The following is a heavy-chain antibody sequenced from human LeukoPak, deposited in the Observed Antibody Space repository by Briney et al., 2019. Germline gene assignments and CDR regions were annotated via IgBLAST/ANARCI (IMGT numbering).Heavy chain of an antibody. V-gene: IGHV3-23*01. J-gene: IGHJ5*01. CDR2: ISESGAST. CDR1: AFTFNTFDNFA. D-gene: IGHD3-22*01. CDR3: ASHYYDDSAPDS. Sequence: GGSLRVSCSVSAFTFNTFDNFAMNWVRQAPGEGLEWVAAISESGASTYYAASVKGRFTVSRDNSENTRYLQMHGLRAGDTAVYYCASHYYDDSAPDSWGQGTLVTVSS.